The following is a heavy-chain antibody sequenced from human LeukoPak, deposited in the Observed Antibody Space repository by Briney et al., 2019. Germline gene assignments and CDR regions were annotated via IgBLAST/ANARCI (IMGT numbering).Heavy chain of an antibody. D-gene: IGHD1-26*01. CDR1: GFTFSSYG. V-gene: IGHV3-30*18. CDR2: ISYDGSNK. Sequence: GGSLRLSCAASGFTFSSYGMHWVRRAPGKGLEWVAVISYDGSNKYYADSVKGRFTISRDNSKNTLYLQMNSLRAEDTAVYYCAKDHHSGSYGFDYWGQGTLVTVSS. CDR3: AKDHHSGSYGFDY. J-gene: IGHJ4*02.